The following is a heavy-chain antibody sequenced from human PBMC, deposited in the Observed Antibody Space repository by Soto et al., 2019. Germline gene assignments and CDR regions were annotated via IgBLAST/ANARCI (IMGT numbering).Heavy chain of an antibody. V-gene: IGHV3-30*18. CDR3: AKPRGLGCEILAHFDY. Sequence: TGGSLRLSCAASGFTFSAYGMHWVRQAPGKGLEWVAVISYDGNNKKYADSVKGRFTISRDYSNNTLYLQMNSLRAEDTAVYYCAKPRGLGCEILAHFDYWGQGALVTVSS. D-gene: IGHD2-15*01. J-gene: IGHJ4*02. CDR1: GFTFSAYG. CDR2: ISYDGNNK.